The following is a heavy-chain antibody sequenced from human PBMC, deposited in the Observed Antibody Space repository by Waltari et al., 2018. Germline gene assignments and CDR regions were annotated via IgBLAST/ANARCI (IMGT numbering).Heavy chain of an antibody. CDR1: CVSINNVGNY. Sequence: VPLQVSCPGLATPSQTLSLTCAVSCVSINNVGNYWSWIRKPPGKGLERVGHIYSSGTTSYNPSLKSRVGMSIDTSKNQFSLRLSSVTAADTAVYYCARLGLNIAIVPGTTPWKSEEFSYSYYMDVWDKGTTVTISS. CDR2: IYSSGTT. V-gene: IGHV4-30-4*08. CDR3: ARLGLNIAIVPGTTPWKSEEFSYSYYMDV. J-gene: IGHJ6*03. D-gene: IGHD2-2*02.